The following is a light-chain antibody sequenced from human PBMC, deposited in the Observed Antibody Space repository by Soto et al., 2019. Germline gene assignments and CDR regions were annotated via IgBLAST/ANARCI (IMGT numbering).Light chain of an antibody. CDR1: SSDVGGSKY. Sequence: QSALTQPASVSGSPGQSITISCTGTSSDVGGSKYVSWYQQYPGKAPKLMVYEVSYRPSGVPDRFSGSKSGTSASLAISGLQSEDEADYYCAAWDDSLNGYVFGPGTKLTVL. CDR2: EVS. CDR3: AAWDDSLNGYV. V-gene: IGLV2-14*01. J-gene: IGLJ1*01.